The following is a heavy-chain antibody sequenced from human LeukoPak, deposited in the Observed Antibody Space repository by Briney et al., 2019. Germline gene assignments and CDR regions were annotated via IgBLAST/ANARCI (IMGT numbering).Heavy chain of an antibody. J-gene: IGHJ4*02. Sequence: GASVKVSCKASGGTFSSYAISWVRQAPGQGLEWMGWIIPILGIANYAQKFQGRVAITAGKSTSTAYMELSSLRSEDTAVYYCARDRDSGGASWYFDYWGQGTLVTVSS. D-gene: IGHD4-23*01. CDR3: ARDRDSGGASWYFDY. CDR2: IIPILGIA. CDR1: GGTFSSYA. V-gene: IGHV1-69*04.